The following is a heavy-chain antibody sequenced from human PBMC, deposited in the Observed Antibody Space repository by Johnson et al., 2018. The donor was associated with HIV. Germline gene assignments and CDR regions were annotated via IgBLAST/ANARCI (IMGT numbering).Heavy chain of an antibody. D-gene: IGHD5-12*01. Sequence: VQLVESGGGLVQPGGSLRLSCAASGFTFSSYAMSWVRQAPGKGLEWVSGINWNGGSTGYADSVKGRFTISRDNAKNSLYLQMNSLRVEDTALYYCAKARGYDPYDAFDIWGQGTMVTVSS. V-gene: IGHV3-20*04. CDR1: GFTFSSYA. J-gene: IGHJ3*02. CDR2: INWNGGST. CDR3: AKARGYDPYDAFDI.